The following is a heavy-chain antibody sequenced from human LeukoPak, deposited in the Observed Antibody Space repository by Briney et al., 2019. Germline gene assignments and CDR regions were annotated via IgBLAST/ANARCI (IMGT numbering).Heavy chain of an antibody. CDR3: ARVGSSSPHYYYYGMDV. CDR1: GYTFTAYY. CDR2: INPNSGVT. V-gene: IGHV1-2*02. J-gene: IGHJ6*02. D-gene: IGHD6-13*01. Sequence: ASVKVSCKASGYTFTAYYMHLVRQAPGQGLEWMAWINPNSGVTNYAQKFQGRVTMTRDTSTTTVYMELSSLRSEDTAVYYCARVGSSSPHYYYYGMDVWGQGTTVTVSS.